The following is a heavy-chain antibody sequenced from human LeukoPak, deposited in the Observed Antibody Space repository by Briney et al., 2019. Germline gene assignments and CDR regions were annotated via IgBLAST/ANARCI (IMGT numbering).Heavy chain of an antibody. CDR2: IHQDGSEK. CDR3: ATYKWIHLWSTPFDY. V-gene: IGHV3-7*01. Sequence: GGSLRLSCEASGFTFSDYWMSWVRQAPGKGLEWVTNIHQDGSEKNYVDSVKGRFTISRDNAKKSPYLQMNSLRAEDTAVYYCATYKWIHLWSTPFDYWGQGTLATVSS. D-gene: IGHD5-18*01. CDR1: GFTFSDYW. J-gene: IGHJ4*02.